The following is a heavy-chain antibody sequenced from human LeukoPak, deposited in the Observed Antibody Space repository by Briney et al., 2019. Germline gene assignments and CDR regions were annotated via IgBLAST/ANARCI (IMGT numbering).Heavy chain of an antibody. CDR1: GYTFTGYY. CDR3: ARVRGFGNYVLGAFDI. CDR2: INPNSGGT. J-gene: IGHJ3*02. D-gene: IGHD4-11*01. V-gene: IGHV1-2*02. Sequence: ASVKVSCKASGYTFTGYYMHWVRQAPGQGLEWMGWINPNSGGTNYAQKFQGRATMTRDTSISTAYMELSRLRSDDTAVYYCARVRGFGNYVLGAFDIWGQGTMVTVSS.